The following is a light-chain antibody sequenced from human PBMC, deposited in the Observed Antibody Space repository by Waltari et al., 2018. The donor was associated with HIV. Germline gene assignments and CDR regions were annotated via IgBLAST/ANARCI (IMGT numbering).Light chain of an antibody. Sequence: EIVLTQSPATLSLSPGERATLSCRASQSVSSYSAWYQQKTGQAPRLLIYDASNRATGTPARFSGSGSGTDFTLTISSLEPEDFAVYYCQQRSNGPPWYSFGQGTKLEIK. V-gene: IGKV3-11*01. CDR2: DAS. CDR3: QQRSNGPPWYS. CDR1: QSVSSY. J-gene: IGKJ2*03.